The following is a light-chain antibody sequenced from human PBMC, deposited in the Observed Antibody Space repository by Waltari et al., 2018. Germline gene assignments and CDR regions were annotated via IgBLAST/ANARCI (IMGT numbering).Light chain of an antibody. CDR1: NSTIGSTT. V-gene: IGLV1-44*01. J-gene: IGLJ3*02. CDR3: AAWDDNLNARV. Sequence: QSVLPQPPSSSGTPGQRVTISCFASNSTIGSTTVNWYQQCPGTAPKLLIYTNDQRPSGVPDRFSGSKSGTSASLAISGLQADDEAHYYCAAWDDNLNARVFGGGTMLTVL. CDR2: TND.